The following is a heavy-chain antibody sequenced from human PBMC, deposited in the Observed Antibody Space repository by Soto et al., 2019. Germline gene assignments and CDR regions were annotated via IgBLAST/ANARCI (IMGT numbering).Heavy chain of an antibody. CDR1: GATFSSYA. D-gene: IGHD3-10*01. J-gene: IGHJ6*04. CDR2: IIPIFGTA. V-gene: IGHV1-69*13. Sequence: SVKVSCKASGATFSSYAISWVRQAPGQGLEWMGGIIPIFGTANYAQKFQGRVTITADESTSTAYMELSSLRSEDTAVYYCARHQNYYRSPPPIDVCDKGTTGTVSS. CDR3: ARHQNYYRSPPPIDV.